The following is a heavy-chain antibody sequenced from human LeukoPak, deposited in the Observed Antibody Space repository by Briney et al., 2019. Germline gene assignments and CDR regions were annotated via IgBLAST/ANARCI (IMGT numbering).Heavy chain of an antibody. Sequence: EASVKVSCKASGGTFSSYAISWVRQAPGQGLEWMGGIIPIFGTANYAQKFQGRVTITTDESTSTAYMELSSLRSEDTAVYYCATNTAMVTNRFDYWGQGTLVTVSS. CDR3: ATNTAMVTNRFDY. CDR1: GGTFSSYA. D-gene: IGHD5-18*01. CDR2: IIPIFGTA. V-gene: IGHV1-69*05. J-gene: IGHJ4*02.